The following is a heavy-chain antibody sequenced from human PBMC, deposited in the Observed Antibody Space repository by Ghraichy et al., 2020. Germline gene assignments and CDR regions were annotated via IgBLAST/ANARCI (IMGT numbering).Heavy chain of an antibody. CDR3: ARDRGYCSGGSCSDYYYGMDV. D-gene: IGHD2-15*01. CDR1: GFTFSSYS. J-gene: IGHJ6*02. CDR2: ISSSSSTI. Sequence: LSLTCAASGFTFSSYSMNWVRQAPGKGLEWVSYISSSSSTIYYADSVKGRFTISRDNAKNSLYLQMNSLRAEDTAVYYCARDRGYCSGGSCSDYYYGMDVWGQGTTVTVSS. V-gene: IGHV3-48*01.